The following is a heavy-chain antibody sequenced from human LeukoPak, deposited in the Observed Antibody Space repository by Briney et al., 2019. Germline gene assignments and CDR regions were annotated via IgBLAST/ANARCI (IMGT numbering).Heavy chain of an antibody. V-gene: IGHV3-30*03. J-gene: IGHJ4*02. Sequence: GGSLRLSCAASGLTFSSYWMHWVRQAPGKGLEWVAVISYDGSNKYYADSVKGRFTISRDNSKNTLYLQMNSLRAEDTAVYYCARVEMATIFYYFDYWGQGTLVTVSS. CDR2: ISYDGSNK. CDR3: ARVEMATIFYYFDY. D-gene: IGHD5-24*01. CDR1: GLTFSSYW.